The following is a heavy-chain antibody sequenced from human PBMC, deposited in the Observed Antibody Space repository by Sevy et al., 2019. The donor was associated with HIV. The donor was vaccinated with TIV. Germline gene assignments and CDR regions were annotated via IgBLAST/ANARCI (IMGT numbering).Heavy chain of an antibody. Sequence: GGSLRLSCAASGFTLRNYWMHWVRPAPGEGLVWVSRAKTDGSDTSYADSVRGRFTISRDNAKNTLYLQMNSLRAEDTAVCYCTRDRLLSGMDVWGQGTTVTVSS. CDR2: AKTDGSDT. J-gene: IGHJ6*02. V-gene: IGHV3-74*01. D-gene: IGHD2-15*01. CDR3: TRDRLLSGMDV. CDR1: GFTLRNYW.